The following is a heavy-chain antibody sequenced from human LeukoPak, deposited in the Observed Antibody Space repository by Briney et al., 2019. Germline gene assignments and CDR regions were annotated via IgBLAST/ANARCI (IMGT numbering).Heavy chain of an antibody. CDR2: IYYSGST. V-gene: IGHV4-39*01. CDR3: ARSLQWLVQIYFDY. J-gene: IGHJ4*02. Sequence: SETLSLTCTVSGGSISSSSYYWGWIRQPPGKGLEWIGSIYYSGSTYYNPSLKSRVTISVDTSKNQFSLKLSSVIAADTAVYYCARSLQWLVQIYFDYWGQGTLVTVSS. CDR1: GGSISSSSYY. D-gene: IGHD6-19*01.